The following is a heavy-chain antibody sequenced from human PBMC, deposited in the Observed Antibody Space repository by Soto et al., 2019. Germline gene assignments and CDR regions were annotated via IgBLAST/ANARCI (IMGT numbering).Heavy chain of an antibody. J-gene: IGHJ4*02. CDR1: GGSISSGGYY. CDR2: IYYGGST. CDR3: ARTPLL. V-gene: IGHV4-31*03. Sequence: QVQLQESGPGLVKPSQTLSLTCTVSGGSISSGGYYWSWIRQHPGKGLEWIGYIYYGGSTYYNYYTPSPXSXITISVDTSKNQFSLKLSSVTAADTAVYYCARTPLLWGQGTLVTVSS. D-gene: IGHD1-26*01.